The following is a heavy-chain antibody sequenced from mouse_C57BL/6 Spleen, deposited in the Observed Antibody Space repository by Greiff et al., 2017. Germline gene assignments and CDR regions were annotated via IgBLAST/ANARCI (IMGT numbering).Heavy chain of an antibody. J-gene: IGHJ3*01. CDR1: GYAFSSYW. CDR3: ARGGPWFAY. V-gene: IGHV1-80*01. Sequence: QVQLQQSGAELVKPGASVKISCKASGYAFSSYWMNWVQQRPGKGLEWIGQIYPGDGDTNYNGKFKGKATLTADKSSSTAYMQLSSLTSEDSAVYFCARGGPWFAYWGQGTLVTVSA. CDR2: IYPGDGDT. D-gene: IGHD3-3*01.